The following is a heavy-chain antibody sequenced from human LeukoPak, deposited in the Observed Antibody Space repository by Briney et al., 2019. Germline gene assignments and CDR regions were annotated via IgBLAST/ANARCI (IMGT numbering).Heavy chain of an antibody. CDR3: AKDIGSGWSFDY. Sequence: PGGSLRLSCAASGFTFDDYAMHWVRQGPGKGLEWVSLIRGDGTTTYYADSVKGRFTISRDNSKNSLYLQMNSLRTGDTALYYCAKDIGSGWSFDYWGQGTLVTVSS. J-gene: IGHJ4*02. D-gene: IGHD6-19*01. V-gene: IGHV3-43*02. CDR1: GFTFDDYA. CDR2: IRGDGTTT.